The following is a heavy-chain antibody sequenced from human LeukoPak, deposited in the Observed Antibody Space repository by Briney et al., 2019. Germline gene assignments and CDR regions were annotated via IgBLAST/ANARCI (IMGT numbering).Heavy chain of an antibody. CDR2: IKQDGSEK. V-gene: IGHV3-7*01. D-gene: IGHD5-12*01. Sequence: GGSLRLSCAASGFTFSNYWMSWVRQAPGKGLEWVANIKQDGSEKYYVDSVKGRFTISRDNAKNSLYLQMNSLRAEDTAVYFCARDGLPFDFWGQGTLVTVSS. CDR1: GFTFSNYW. CDR3: ARDGLPFDF. J-gene: IGHJ4*02.